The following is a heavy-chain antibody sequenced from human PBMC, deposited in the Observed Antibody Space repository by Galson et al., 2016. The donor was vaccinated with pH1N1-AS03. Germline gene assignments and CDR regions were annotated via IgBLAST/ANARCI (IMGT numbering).Heavy chain of an antibody. CDR2: IYTGGDT. J-gene: IGHJ4*02. D-gene: IGHD2-21*01. V-gene: IGHV3-53*01. CDR1: GLSVAKNY. Sequence: SLRLSCAVSGLSVAKNYMSWVRQAPGKGLEWVSSIYTGGDTFYTDSVRGRFTISRDDSKNTLYLQMNSLRAADTAMYYCAEVDSSTYSDCWVPFDYWGPGTFVTVSS. CDR3: AEVDSSTYSDCWVPFDY.